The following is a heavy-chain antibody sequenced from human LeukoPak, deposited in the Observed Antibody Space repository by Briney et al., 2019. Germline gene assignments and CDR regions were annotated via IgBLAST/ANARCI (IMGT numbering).Heavy chain of an antibody. CDR2: MNPNSGNT. V-gene: IGHV1-8*01. D-gene: IGHD3-10*01. J-gene: IGHJ4*02. CDR3: ARDDGITMVRGVKGLDW. CDR1: GYTFTSFD. Sequence: ASVTVSCKASGYTFTSFDITWVRQAPGQGLEWMGWMNPNSGNTGYAQKFQGRVTITRNTSISTAYMELRSLRSDDTAVYYCARDDGITMVRGVKGLDWWVQGTLVTVSS.